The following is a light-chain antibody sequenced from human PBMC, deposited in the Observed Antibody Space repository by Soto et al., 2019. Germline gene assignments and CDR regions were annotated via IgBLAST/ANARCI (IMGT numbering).Light chain of an antibody. CDR3: SSGAGNDLCV. J-gene: IGLJ2*01. Sequence: QSALTQPPSASGSPGQSVTISCTGTSSDVGGYDYVSWYQQHPGKAPKLMIFEVSKRPSGVPDRFSGSKSGNTASLTVSGLQAEDEDHYYCSSGAGNDLCVFGGGTKLTGL. V-gene: IGLV2-8*01. CDR1: SSDVGGYDY. CDR2: EVS.